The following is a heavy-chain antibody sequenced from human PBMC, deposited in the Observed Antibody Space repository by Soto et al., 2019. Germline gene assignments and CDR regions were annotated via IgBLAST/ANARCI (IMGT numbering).Heavy chain of an antibody. CDR1: GASISSGNHY. D-gene: IGHD6-19*01. Sequence: QVQMQESGPGLVKPSETLSLTCSVSGASISSGNHYWSWVRQPPGKGLEWVGYSYHRGFTNYNPSPEGRVTISADASRNQFSLKGSSVTAADTAVYYCARGWDANSWGQGTLVTVSS. CDR3: ARGWDANS. J-gene: IGHJ4*02. V-gene: IGHV4-61*01. CDR2: SYHRGFT.